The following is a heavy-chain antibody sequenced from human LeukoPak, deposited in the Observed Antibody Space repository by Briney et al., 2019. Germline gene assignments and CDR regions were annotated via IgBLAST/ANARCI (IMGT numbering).Heavy chain of an antibody. CDR3: AREPRIQLWLPQDYYYYGMDV. V-gene: IGHV1-69*13. J-gene: IGHJ6*02. D-gene: IGHD5-18*01. CDR2: IIPIFGTA. CDR1: GGTFSSYA. Sequence: ASVTVSCKASGGTFSSYAISWVRQAPGQGLEWMGGIIPIFGTANYAQKFQGRVTITADESTSTAYMELSSLRSEDTAVYYCAREPRIQLWLPQDYYYYGMDVWGQGTTVTVSS.